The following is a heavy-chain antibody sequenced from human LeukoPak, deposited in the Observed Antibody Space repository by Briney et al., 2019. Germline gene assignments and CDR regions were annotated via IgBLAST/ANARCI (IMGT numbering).Heavy chain of an antibody. Sequence: GGSLRLSCAASGFTFSSYWMRWVRQAPGKGLEWVANIKQDGSEKYYVDSVKGRFTISRDNAKNSLYLQMNSLRAEDTAVYYCARDLAAAGTWFFDHLGQGTLVTVSS. CDR1: GFTFSSYW. D-gene: IGHD6-13*01. CDR2: IKQDGSEK. V-gene: IGHV3-7*01. CDR3: ARDLAAAGTWFFDH. J-gene: IGHJ4*02.